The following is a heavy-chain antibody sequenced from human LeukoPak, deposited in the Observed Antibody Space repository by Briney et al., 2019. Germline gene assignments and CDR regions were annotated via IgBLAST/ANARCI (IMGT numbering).Heavy chain of an antibody. Sequence: SQTLSLTCTVFGGSISRNYWSWIRQPPGKRLGWIGYAYYRVSTNYNRCLKGQLTISVDPSKNQLSLRLSAVTAADTAVYYCARDGYNSPLDYWGQGTLVTVSS. D-gene: IGHD5-12*01. CDR2: AYYRVST. J-gene: IGHJ4*02. V-gene: IGHV4-59*01. CDR1: GGSISRNY. CDR3: ARDGYNSPLDY.